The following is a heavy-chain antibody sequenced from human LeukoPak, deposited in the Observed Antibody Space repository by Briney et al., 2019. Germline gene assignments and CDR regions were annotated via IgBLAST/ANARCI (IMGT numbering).Heavy chain of an antibody. CDR1: GGSISSGGYY. Sequence: SQTLSLTCTVSGGSISSGGYYWSWIRQHPGKGLEWIGYIYYSGGTYYNPSLKSRVTISVDTSKNQFSLKLSSVTAADTAVYYCARDQSTGGYFDYWGQGTLVTVSS. V-gene: IGHV4-31*03. CDR3: ARDQSTGGYFDY. D-gene: IGHD5/OR15-5a*01. J-gene: IGHJ4*02. CDR2: IYYSGGT.